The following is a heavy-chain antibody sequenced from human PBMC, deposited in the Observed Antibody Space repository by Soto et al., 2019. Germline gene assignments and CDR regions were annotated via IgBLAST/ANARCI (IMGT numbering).Heavy chain of an antibody. Sequence: QVQLVQSGAEVKKPGSSVKVSCKASGGTFSSYAISWVRQAPGQGLEWMGGIIPIFGTANYAQKFQGRVTIPAEKSTSTAYMELSSLRSEATAVYYCVHDYGDYGYYFDYWGQGTLVTVS. CDR3: VHDYGDYGYYFDY. CDR2: IIPIFGTA. CDR1: GGTFSSYA. D-gene: IGHD4-17*01. V-gene: IGHV1-69*06. J-gene: IGHJ4*02.